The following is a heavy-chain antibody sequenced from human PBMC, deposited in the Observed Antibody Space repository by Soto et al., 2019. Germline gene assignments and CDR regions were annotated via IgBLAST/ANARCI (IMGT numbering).Heavy chain of an antibody. D-gene: IGHD3-22*01. CDR3: ARAPARYYYDSSGYYYGDYFDY. J-gene: IGHJ4*02. CDR1: GGSISSGGYS. CDR2: LYHSGST. Sequence: QLQLQESGSGLVKPSQTLSLTCAVSGGSISSGGYSWSWIRQPPGKGLEWIGYLYHSGSTYYNPSLTRRVTISVDSSTNQFSLKLSSVTAADTAVYYCARAPARYYYDSSGYYYGDYFDYWGQGTLVTVSS. V-gene: IGHV4-30-2*01.